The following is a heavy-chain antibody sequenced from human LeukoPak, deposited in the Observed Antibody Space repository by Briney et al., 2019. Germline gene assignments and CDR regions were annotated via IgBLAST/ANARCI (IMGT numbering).Heavy chain of an antibody. CDR3: ARGAAWFNP. J-gene: IGHJ5*02. CDR1: GFTFSSYG. CDR2: ISYDGSNK. Sequence: GRSLRLSCAASGFTFSSYGMHWVRQAPGKGLEWVAVISYDGSNKYYADSVKGRFTISRDNAKNALYLQMNSLRAEDTALYYCARGAAWFNPWGQGTLVTVSS. V-gene: IGHV3-30*03. D-gene: IGHD6-13*01.